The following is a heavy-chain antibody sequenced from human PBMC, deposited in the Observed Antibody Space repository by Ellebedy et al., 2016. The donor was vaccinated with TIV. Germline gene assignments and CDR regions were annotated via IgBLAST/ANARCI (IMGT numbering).Heavy chain of an antibody. Sequence: PGGSLRLSCAASGFSFSDYCMTRVRKGPGKGLEWVARILQDGNGKYYVDSVKGRFTISRDNARYSVYLQMSSLRAEDTAMYYCARDDYFGSGRVWSPIDLWGQGTLVTVSS. CDR3: ARDDYFGSGRVWSPIDL. D-gene: IGHD3-10*01. V-gene: IGHV3-7*01. CDR2: ILQDGNGK. J-gene: IGHJ1*01. CDR1: GFSFSDYC.